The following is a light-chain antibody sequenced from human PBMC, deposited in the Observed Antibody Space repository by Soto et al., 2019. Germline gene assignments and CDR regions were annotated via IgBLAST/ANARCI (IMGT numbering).Light chain of an antibody. Sequence: EIVMTQSPATLSVSPGERATLSCRATQSVSSNLAWYQQKPGQVPRLLIYGASTRTTVIPARFSGSGSGTEFPLTISSLQSEDFAIYYCQQYNTWWTFGQGTKVEIK. CDR3: QQYNTWWT. CDR1: QSVSSN. V-gene: IGKV3-15*01. CDR2: GAS. J-gene: IGKJ1*01.